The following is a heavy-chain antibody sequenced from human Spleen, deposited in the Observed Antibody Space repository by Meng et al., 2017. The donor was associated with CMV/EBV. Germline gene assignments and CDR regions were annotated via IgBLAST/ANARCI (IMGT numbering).Heavy chain of an antibody. CDR1: GYTFTSCY. V-gene: IGHV1-46*01. CDR2: INPSGGST. D-gene: IGHD4-11*01. Sequence: KVSCKASGYTFTSCYVHWVRQAPGEGLEWMGIINPSGGSTSYAQKFQGRVTMTRDTSTSTVYMELSSLRSEDTAVYYCARDPLQYDYWGQGTLVTVSS. CDR3: ARDPLQYDY. J-gene: IGHJ4*02.